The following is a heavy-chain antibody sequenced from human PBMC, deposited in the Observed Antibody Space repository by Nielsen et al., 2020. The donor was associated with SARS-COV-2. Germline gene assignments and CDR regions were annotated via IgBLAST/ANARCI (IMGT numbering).Heavy chain of an antibody. CDR1: GGSISSGSYY. CDR2: IYTSGST. V-gene: IGHV4-61*02. CDR3: TGGFRGFSRWFDP. D-gene: IGHD3-10*01. J-gene: IGHJ5*02. Sequence: SETLSLTCTVSGGSISSGSYYWSRIRQPVGKGLEWIGRIYTSGSTNYNPSLKSRVTISVDTSKNQFSLRLTSVTAADTAVYYCTGGFRGFSRWFDPWGQGTLVTVSS.